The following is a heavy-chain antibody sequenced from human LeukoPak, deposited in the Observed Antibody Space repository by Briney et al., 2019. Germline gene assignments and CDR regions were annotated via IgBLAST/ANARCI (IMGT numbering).Heavy chain of an antibody. D-gene: IGHD2-15*01. Sequence: SETLSLTCTVSGGSISSYYWSWIRQPPGKGLEWIGYIYYSGSTNYNPSLKSRVTISVDTSKNQFSLKLSSVTAADTAVYYCARRDQGYCSGGSCYSLDYWGQGTLVTVSS. J-gene: IGHJ4*02. CDR3: ARRDQGYCSGGSCYSLDY. V-gene: IGHV4-59*01. CDR2: IYYSGST. CDR1: GGSISSYY.